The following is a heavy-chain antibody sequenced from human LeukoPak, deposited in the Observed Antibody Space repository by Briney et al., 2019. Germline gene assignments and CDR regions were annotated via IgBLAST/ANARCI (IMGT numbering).Heavy chain of an antibody. V-gene: IGHV3-11*01. Sequence: GGSLRLSCAASGSTFSDYYMSWIRQAPGKGLEWISYISGSESTIYYADSVKGRFTISRDNAKNSLYLHMSSLRAEDTAVYYCGGVTTYYSYAVDVWGQGTTVTVSS. CDR3: GGVTTYYSYAVDV. D-gene: IGHD3-22*01. CDR1: GSTFSDYY. J-gene: IGHJ6*02. CDR2: ISGSESTI.